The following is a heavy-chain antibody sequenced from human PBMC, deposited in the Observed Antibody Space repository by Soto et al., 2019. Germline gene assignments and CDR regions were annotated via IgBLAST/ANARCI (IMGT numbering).Heavy chain of an antibody. D-gene: IGHD6-19*01. V-gene: IGHV3-23*01. CDR1: LFTFSTYV. CDR3: AKNRSPGGSGPNYFDY. J-gene: IGHJ4*01. Sequence: PVWALRVSWASSLFTFSTYVMSLVVHGPVKGLELVSAIRSSGDYTYYVDSVKGRFSISRDNSKNTLFLQMNSLGAEDTAVYYCAKNRSPGGSGPNYFDYWGQGTLVTVSS. CDR2: IRSSGDYT.